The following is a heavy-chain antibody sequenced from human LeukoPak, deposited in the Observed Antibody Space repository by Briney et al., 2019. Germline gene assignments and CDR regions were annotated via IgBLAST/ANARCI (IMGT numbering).Heavy chain of an antibody. CDR1: GGSISSYY. Sequence: PSETLSLTCAVSGGSISSYYWSWLRQPAGKGLEWIGRIYTSGSTNYNPSLKSRVTMSVDTSKNQFSLKLSSVTAADTAVYYCARYSGSGYWGGAFDYWGQGTLVTVSS. D-gene: IGHD3-22*01. CDR2: IYTSGST. J-gene: IGHJ4*02. CDR3: ARYSGSGYWGGAFDY. V-gene: IGHV4-59*10.